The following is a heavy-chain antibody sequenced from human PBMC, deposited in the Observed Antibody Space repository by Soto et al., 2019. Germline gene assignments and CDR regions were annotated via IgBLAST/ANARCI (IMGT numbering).Heavy chain of an antibody. Sequence: EVQLVQSGAEVTKPEESLKISCKASGYSFTDYWIGWVRQMPGKGLEWMGIIYPGDSDTKYSPSFQGQVTMSADKSISTAYLQWNSLKASDTAMYYCARDGLSSSSSFDYWGQGTLVTVSS. CDR1: GYSFTDYW. J-gene: IGHJ4*02. V-gene: IGHV5-51*01. CDR2: IYPGDSDT. D-gene: IGHD6-6*01. CDR3: ARDGLSSSSSFDY.